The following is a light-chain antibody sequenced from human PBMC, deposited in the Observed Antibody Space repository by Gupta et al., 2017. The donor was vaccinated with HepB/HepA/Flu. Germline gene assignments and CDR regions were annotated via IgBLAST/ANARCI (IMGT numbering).Light chain of an antibody. CDR2: EVS. CDR3: SSYAGNNNLV. CDR1: SSDVGGYNF. Sequence: QSALTQPPSASGSPGQSVTISCTGSSSDVGGYNFLSWYQLHPGKAPKLMIYEVSKRPSGVPDRFSGSKSGNTASLTVSGLQAEDEANYYCSSYAGNNNLVFGGGTKLTVL. V-gene: IGLV2-8*01. J-gene: IGLJ2*01.